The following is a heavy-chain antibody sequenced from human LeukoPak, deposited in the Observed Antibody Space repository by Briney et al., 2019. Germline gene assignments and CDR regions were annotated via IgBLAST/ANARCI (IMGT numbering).Heavy chain of an antibody. CDR1: GGSISSGGYY. CDR2: IYYSGAT. V-gene: IGHV4-31*03. D-gene: IGHD1-26*01. Sequence: SETLSLTCTVSGGSISSGGYYWSWIRQLPGKGLEWIAYIYYSGATYYNPSFKSRAAVSVATSKNQLSLNLTSVTAADTAVYYCAAGSLVGATWGQGTLVTVSS. J-gene: IGHJ5*02. CDR3: AAGSLVGAT.